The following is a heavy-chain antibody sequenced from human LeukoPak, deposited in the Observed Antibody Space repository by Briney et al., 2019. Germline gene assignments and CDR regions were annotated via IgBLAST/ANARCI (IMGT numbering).Heavy chain of an antibody. CDR2: ISGSGGST. CDR3: ARGLPYPAVPAATSFDY. J-gene: IGHJ4*02. V-gene: IGHV3-23*01. CDR1: GFTFSSYA. Sequence: GGSLRLSCAASGFTFSSYAMSWVRQAPGKGLEWVSAISGSGGSTYYADSVKGRFTISRDNSKNTLYLQMNSLRAEDTAVYYCARGLPYPAVPAATSFDYWGQGTLVTVSS. D-gene: IGHD2-2*01.